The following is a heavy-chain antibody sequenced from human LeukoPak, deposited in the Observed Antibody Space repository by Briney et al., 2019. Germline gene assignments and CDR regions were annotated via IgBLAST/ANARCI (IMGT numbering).Heavy chain of an antibody. Sequence: SGTLSLTCTVSGGSISSYYWSWIRQPPGKGLEWIGYIHYSGNTNYNPSLKSRVTISVDTSKKQFSLKLSSVTAADTAVYYCARDERTMGYFDYWGQGTLVTVSS. CDR1: GGSISSYY. CDR3: ARDERTMGYFDY. V-gene: IGHV4-59*01. J-gene: IGHJ4*02. D-gene: IGHD4/OR15-4a*01. CDR2: IHYSGNT.